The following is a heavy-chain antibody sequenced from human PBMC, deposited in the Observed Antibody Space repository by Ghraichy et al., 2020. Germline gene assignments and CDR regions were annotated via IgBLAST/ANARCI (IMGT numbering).Heavy chain of an antibody. CDR1: AFNFSDYA. J-gene: IGHJ4*02. CDR3: ATSGMGRASYGSFDS. Sequence: GGSLRLSCAASAFNFSDYAMTWVRQAPGKGLEWVSTISSGGASTYYADPVKGRFTISRDNSKNTLYLQINSLRAEDTAVYYCATSGMGRASYGSFDSWGQGTLVTVSS. CDR2: ISSGGAST. D-gene: IGHD3-10*01. V-gene: IGHV3-23*01.